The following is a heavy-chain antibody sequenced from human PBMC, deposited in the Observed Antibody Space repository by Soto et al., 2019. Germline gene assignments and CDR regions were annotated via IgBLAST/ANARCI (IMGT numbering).Heavy chain of an antibody. Sequence: HPGGSLRLSCAASGFTFSSYAMSWVRQAPGKGLEWVSAISGSGGSTYYADSVKGRFTISRDNSKNTLYLQMNSLRAEDTAVNYCAKPNLYCSSTSCYDYWGQGTLVTVSS. V-gene: IGHV3-23*01. CDR2: ISGSGGST. CDR1: GFTFSSYA. J-gene: IGHJ4*02. D-gene: IGHD2-2*01. CDR3: AKPNLYCSSTSCYDY.